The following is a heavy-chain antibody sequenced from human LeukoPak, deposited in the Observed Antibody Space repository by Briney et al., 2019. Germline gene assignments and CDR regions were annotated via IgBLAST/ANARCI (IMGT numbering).Heavy chain of an antibody. CDR3: ARQVSYSLDV. J-gene: IGHJ6*02. CDR1: GFTFSSYW. CDR2: IKTDGSST. Sequence: GGSLRLSCAASGFTFSSYWMHWDRQSPGKGLVWVSRIKTDGSSTNYADSVKGRFTISRDNAKNTLYLQMNSLRAEDTAVYYCARQVSYSLDVWGQGTTVTVSS. V-gene: IGHV3-74*01.